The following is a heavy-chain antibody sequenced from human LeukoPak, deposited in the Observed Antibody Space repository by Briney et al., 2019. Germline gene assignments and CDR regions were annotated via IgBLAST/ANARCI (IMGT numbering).Heavy chain of an antibody. D-gene: IGHD4-17*01. CDR3: ANSPHDYGDPMGVIQNAFDI. CDR2: ISWNSGSI. Sequence: GGSLRLSCAASGFTFDDYAMHWVRQAPGKGLEWVSGISWNSGSIGYADSVKGRFTISRDNAKNSLYLQMNSLRAEDTALYYCANSPHDYGDPMGVIQNAFDIWGQGTMVTVSS. CDR1: GFTFDDYA. V-gene: IGHV3-9*01. J-gene: IGHJ3*02.